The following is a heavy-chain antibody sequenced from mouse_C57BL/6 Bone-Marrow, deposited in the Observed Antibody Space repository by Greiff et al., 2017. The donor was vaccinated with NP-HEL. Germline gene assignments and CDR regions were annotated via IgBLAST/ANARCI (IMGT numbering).Heavy chain of an antibody. J-gene: IGHJ2*01. CDR3: ARGNYSNYVNFDY. V-gene: IGHV1-64*01. Sequence: VQLQQPGAELVKPGASVKLSCKASGYTFTSYWMHWVKQRPGQGLEWIGMIHPNSGSTNYNEKFKSKATLTVDKSSSTAYMQLSSLTSEDSAVYYCARGNYSNYVNFDYWGQGTTLTVSS. CDR2: IHPNSGST. D-gene: IGHD2-5*01. CDR1: GYTFTSYW.